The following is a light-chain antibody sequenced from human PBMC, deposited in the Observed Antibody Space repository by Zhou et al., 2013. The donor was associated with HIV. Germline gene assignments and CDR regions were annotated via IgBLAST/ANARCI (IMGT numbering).Light chain of an antibody. J-gene: IGKJ1*01. V-gene: IGKV1-6*01. CDR2: GAS. Sequence: IQMTQSPSTLSASVGDRVTITCRASQSISTWLAWYQQKPGEAPKLLIFGASILQSGVPIRFSGSGSGTDFTLTITNLQPEDFATYYCLQDYNYPRTFGQGTEVEVQ. CDR1: QSISTW. CDR3: LQDYNYPRT.